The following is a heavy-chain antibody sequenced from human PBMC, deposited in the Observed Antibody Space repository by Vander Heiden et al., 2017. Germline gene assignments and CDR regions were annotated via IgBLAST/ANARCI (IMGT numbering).Heavy chain of an antibody. CDR2: ISYDGSNK. D-gene: IGHD3-9*01. CDR1: GFTFSSYG. CDR3: AKDLEAYYDILTGTDY. J-gene: IGHJ4*02. V-gene: IGHV3-30*18. Sequence: QVQLVESGGGVVQPGRSLRLSCAASGFTFSSYGMHWVRQAPGKGLEWVAVISYDGSNKYYADSVKGRFTISRDNSKNTLYLQMNSLRAEDTAVYYCAKDLEAYYDILTGTDYWGQGTLVTVSS.